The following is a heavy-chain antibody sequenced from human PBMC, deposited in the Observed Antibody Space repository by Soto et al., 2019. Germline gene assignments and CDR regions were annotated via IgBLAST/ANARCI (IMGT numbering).Heavy chain of an antibody. Sequence: HPGGSLRLSCAASGVTFSSYAMHWVRQAPGKGLEWVAVISYDGSNKYYADSVKGRVTISRDNAKNIVYLEMNSLGVGDTAVYYCASGTIDSRYYFDYWGQGSSVTVSS. CDR3: ASGTIDSRYYFDY. CDR2: ISYDGSNK. CDR1: GVTFSSYA. J-gene: IGHJ4*02. D-gene: IGHD1-26*01. V-gene: IGHV3-30-3*01.